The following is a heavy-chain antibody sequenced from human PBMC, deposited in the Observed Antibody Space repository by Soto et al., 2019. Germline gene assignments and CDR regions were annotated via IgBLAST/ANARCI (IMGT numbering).Heavy chain of an antibody. CDR2: TSADGILE. D-gene: IGHD1-26*01. Sequence: GGSLKLSFASSGFPFSSYPMHWVRQTPGKGLEWVAFTSADGILEFYADSVRGRFNISRDNSRSTLYLQMNALRPGDKALYYCASHYIGNYCIDYWGHGTLVTVPS. V-gene: IGHV3-30-3*01. CDR3: ASHYIGNYCIDY. J-gene: IGHJ4*01. CDR1: GFPFSSYP.